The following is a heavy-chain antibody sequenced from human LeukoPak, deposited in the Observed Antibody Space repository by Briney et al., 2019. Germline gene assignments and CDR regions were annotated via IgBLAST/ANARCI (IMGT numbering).Heavy chain of an antibody. CDR1: GGSMRSHY. D-gene: IGHD6-13*01. CDR2: IYYSVTT. J-gene: IGHJ4*02. V-gene: IGHV4-59*11. Sequence: SETLSLTCTVSGGSMRSHYWSWIRQPPGKGLEWIGYIYYSVTTNYNPSLKGRVAISIDTSTYQSSLKLSSVTAADTAVYYCARRIAAAGTFDYWGQGTLVTVSS. CDR3: ARRIAAAGTFDY.